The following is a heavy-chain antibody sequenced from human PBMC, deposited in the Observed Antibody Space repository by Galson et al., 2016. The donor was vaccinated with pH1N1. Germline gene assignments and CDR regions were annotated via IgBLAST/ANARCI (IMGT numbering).Heavy chain of an antibody. CDR3: VKQIGGGDCY. J-gene: IGHJ4*02. CDR1: RFTFSNYW. D-gene: IGHD2-21*01. Sequence: LRLSCAASRFTFSNYWMTWVRQAPGKGLEWVANIKEDGSKRYYVDSVKGRFTISRDNAKNSLYLQMNRLRAEDTAVYYCVKQIGGGDCYWGQGTLVTVSS. CDR2: IKEDGSKR. V-gene: IGHV3-7*03.